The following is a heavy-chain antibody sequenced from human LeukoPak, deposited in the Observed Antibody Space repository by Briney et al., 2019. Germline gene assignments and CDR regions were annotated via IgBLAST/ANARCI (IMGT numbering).Heavy chain of an antibody. CDR3: AKDQFVLGSSWSFDY. CDR1: GFTFSDHY. J-gene: IGHJ4*02. CDR2: TRNKANSYTT. Sequence: GGSLRLSCAASGFTFSDHYMDWVRQAPGKGLEWVGRTRNKANSYTTEYAASVKGRFTISRDRSKNTLYVQMNSLRAEDTAVYYCAKDQFVLGSSWSFDYWGQGTQVTVSS. V-gene: IGHV3-72*01. D-gene: IGHD6-13*01.